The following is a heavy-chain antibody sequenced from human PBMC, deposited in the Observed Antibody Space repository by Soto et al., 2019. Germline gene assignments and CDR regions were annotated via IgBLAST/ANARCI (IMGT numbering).Heavy chain of an antibody. CDR3: ARIVMVRGVKNLYGMDV. J-gene: IGHJ6*02. Sequence: GSGPTLVNPTETLTLTCTVSGFSLSNARMGVSWIRQPPGKALEWLAHIFSNDEKSYSTSLKSRLTISKDTSKSQVVLTMTNMDPVDTATYYCARIVMVRGVKNLYGMDVWGQGTTVTVSS. CDR1: GFSLSNARMG. CDR2: IFSNDEK. V-gene: IGHV2-26*01. D-gene: IGHD3-10*01.